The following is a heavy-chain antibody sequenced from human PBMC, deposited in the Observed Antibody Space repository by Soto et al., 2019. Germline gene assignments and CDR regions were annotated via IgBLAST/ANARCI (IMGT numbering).Heavy chain of an antibody. CDR2: IYYSGST. Sequence: SETLSLTCTVSGGSISSGGYYWSWIRQHPGKGLEWIGYIYYSGSTYYNPSLKSRVTISVDTFKNQFSLKLSSVTAADTAVYYCASGPMDSYYYGMDVWGQGTTVTVSS. J-gene: IGHJ6*02. CDR1: GGSISSGGYY. D-gene: IGHD2-2*03. CDR3: ASGPMDSYYYGMDV. V-gene: IGHV4-31*03.